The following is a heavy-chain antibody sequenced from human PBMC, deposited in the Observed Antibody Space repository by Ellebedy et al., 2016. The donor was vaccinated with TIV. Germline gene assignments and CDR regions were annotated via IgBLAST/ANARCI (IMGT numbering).Heavy chain of an antibody. CDR1: GFTISANY. CDR2: IYSAGNT. Sequence: GGSLRLSCAVSGFTISANYMSWVRQAPGKGLEWVSIIYSAGNTYYADSAKGRFTISRDTSKNTLYLQMNSLRGEDTAIYYCARVDLGLAFHYWGRGALVTVSS. D-gene: IGHD1-26*01. V-gene: IGHV3-53*01. CDR3: ARVDLGLAFHY. J-gene: IGHJ4*02.